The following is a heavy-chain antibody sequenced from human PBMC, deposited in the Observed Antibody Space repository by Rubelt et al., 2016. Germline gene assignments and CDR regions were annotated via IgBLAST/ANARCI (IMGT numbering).Heavy chain of an antibody. CDR2: IYYSGST. D-gene: IGHD3-10*01. CDR3: AGDYGSGSYRFDY. J-gene: IGHJ4*02. V-gene: IGHV4-59*01. Sequence: GYIYYSGSTIYNPSPKSRVTISLDTSKNQFSLRLNSVTAADSAVYYCAGDYGSGSYRFDYWGQGTLVTVSS.